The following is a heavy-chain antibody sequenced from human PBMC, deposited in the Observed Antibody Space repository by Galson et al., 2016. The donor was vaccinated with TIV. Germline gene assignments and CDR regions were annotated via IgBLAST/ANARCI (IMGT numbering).Heavy chain of an antibody. D-gene: IGHD6-19*01. J-gene: IGHJ4*02. CDR3: ARDIPCGGSCYFFDD. Sequence: SVKVSCKASGGTFNNYDINWVRRAPRRALEWMGGILPISGTTNYAQRFHDRVTITTDEFTTTVYMELSSLRSGDAAVYFCARDIPCGGSCYFFDDWGQGTLVTVSS. V-gene: IGHV1-69*05. CDR1: GGTFNNYD. CDR2: ILPISGTT.